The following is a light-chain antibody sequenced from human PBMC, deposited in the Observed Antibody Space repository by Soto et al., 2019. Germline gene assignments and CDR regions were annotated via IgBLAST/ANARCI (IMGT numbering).Light chain of an antibody. CDR1: SSNIGAGYD. CDR3: QSFDRSLSGGV. Sequence: QSVLTQPPSVSGAPGQRVTISCTGSSSNIGAGYDVHWYQQVPGTAPQLLIYGNNNRPSGVPDRFSGSKSGTSASLAITGLQAEDEADYYCQSFDRSLSGGVFGGGTKVTVL. J-gene: IGLJ3*02. V-gene: IGLV1-40*01. CDR2: GNN.